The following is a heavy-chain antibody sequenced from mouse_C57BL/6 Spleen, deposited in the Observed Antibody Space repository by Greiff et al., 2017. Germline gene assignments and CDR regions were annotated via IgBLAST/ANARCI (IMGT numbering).Heavy chain of an antibody. CDR3: TEGDYGRYYFDY. CDR2: IRLKSDNYAT. V-gene: IGHV6-3*01. J-gene: IGHJ2*01. CDR1: GFTFSNYW. D-gene: IGHD2-4*01. Sequence: EVKVVESGGGLVQPGGSMKLSCVASGFTFSNYWMNWVRQSPEKGLEWVAQIRLKSDNYATHYAESVKGRFTISRDDSKSSVYLQMNNLRAEDTGIYYCTEGDYGRYYFDYWGQGTTLTVSS.